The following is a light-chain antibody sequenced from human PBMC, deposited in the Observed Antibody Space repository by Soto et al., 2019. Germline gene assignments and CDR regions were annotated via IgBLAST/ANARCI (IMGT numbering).Light chain of an antibody. CDR3: AAWDDYLNGWV. Sequence: QPVLTQPPSASGTPGQRVTISCSGSSSNIGSNPVNWYQQLPGTAPKLLIYTNNQWPSGVPDRFSGSKSGTSASLAISGLQSEDEADYYCAAWDDYLNGWVFGGGTKLTV. V-gene: IGLV1-44*01. J-gene: IGLJ3*02. CDR1: SSNIGSNP. CDR2: TNN.